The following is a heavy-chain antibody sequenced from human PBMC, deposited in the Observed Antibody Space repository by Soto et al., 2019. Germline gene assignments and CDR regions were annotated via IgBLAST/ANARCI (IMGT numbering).Heavy chain of an antibody. J-gene: IGHJ5*01. V-gene: IGHV3-23*01. CDR2: ISDDSSRT. Sequence: EVQLLESGGGLVQPGGSLRLSCAASGFTFNTCEMSWVRQAPGRGLEWVSFISDDSSRTYYADAVKGRFTISRDNSKYTLYLQMNSLTAEETAVYACVKGGWLDFWGQGTLVTVSS. CDR1: GFTFNTCE. CDR3: VKGGWLDF. D-gene: IGHD3-16*01.